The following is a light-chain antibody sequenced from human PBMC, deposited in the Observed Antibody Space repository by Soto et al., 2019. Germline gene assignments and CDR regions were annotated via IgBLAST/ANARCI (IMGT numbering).Light chain of an antibody. V-gene: IGLV2-23*01. J-gene: IGLJ3*02. CDR1: RSDVGGYNL. CDR3: CSYAGSISWV. Sequence: QSALTQPASVSGSPGQSITISCTGTRSDVGGYNLVSWYQQHPGKAPKLMIYDDIKRPSGVSTRFSGSKSGNTASLTISGLQADDEADYFCCSYAGSISWVFGGGTKVTVL. CDR2: DDI.